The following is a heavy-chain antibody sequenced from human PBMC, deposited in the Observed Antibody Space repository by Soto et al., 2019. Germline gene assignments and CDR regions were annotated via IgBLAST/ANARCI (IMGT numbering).Heavy chain of an antibody. Sequence: PGGSLRLSCAASGFTFSSYGMHWVRQAPGKGLEWVAVISYDGSNKYYADSVKGRFTISRDNSKNTLYLQMNSLRAEDTAVYYCARGFGFGELPLSPLLYWGQGTLVTVSS. D-gene: IGHD3-10*01. J-gene: IGHJ4*02. V-gene: IGHV3-30*03. CDR3: ARGFGFGELPLSPLLY. CDR1: GFTFSSYG. CDR2: ISYDGSNK.